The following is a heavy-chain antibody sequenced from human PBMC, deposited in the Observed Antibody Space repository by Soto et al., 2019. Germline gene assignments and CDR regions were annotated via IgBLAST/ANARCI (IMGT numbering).Heavy chain of an antibody. CDR2: SYYSGST. CDR3: ARHYGGYYYPYYYGMDV. V-gene: IGHV4-39*01. J-gene: IGHJ6*02. D-gene: IGHD3-22*01. Sequence: SENLSLTCTVYGGSISSSSYCWGWIRQPAGKGLEWIGRSYYSGSTYYNPSLKSRVTISVDTSKNQFSLKLSSVTAADTAVYYCARHYGGYYYPYYYGMDVWGQGTTVPVS. CDR1: GGSISSSSYC.